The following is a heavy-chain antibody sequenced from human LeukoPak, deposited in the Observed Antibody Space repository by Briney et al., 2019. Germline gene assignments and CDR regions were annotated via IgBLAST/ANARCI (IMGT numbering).Heavy chain of an antibody. Sequence: GGSLRLSCAASGFTFSSSAMSWVRQAPGKGLEWVSNISGSGSGGSTYYADSVKGRFTISRDNSKNTLYLQMNSLRAEDTAVYYCARGPGRYDSSALNPWGQGTLVTVSS. CDR3: ARGPGRYDSSALNP. CDR2: ISGSGSGGST. D-gene: IGHD3-22*01. V-gene: IGHV3-23*01. J-gene: IGHJ5*02. CDR1: GFTFSSSA.